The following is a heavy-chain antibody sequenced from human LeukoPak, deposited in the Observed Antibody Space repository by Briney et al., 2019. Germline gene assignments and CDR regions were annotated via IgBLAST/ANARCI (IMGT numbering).Heavy chain of an antibody. J-gene: IGHJ4*02. D-gene: IGHD5-12*01. V-gene: IGHV1-18*01. CDR3: ARSSLGTITAGPFDY. CDR2: ISGYNGNT. Sequence: ASVKVSCKASGYTFSRYGIAWVRQAPGQGLEWMGWISGYNGNTNYAQKLQGRVSMTTDTSTITAYMELRSLTSDDTALYYCARSSLGTITAGPFDYWGQGTLVTVSS. CDR1: GYTFSRYG.